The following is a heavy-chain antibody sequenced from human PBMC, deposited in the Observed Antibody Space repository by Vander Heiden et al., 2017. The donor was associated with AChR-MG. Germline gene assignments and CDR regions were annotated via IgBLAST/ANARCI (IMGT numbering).Heavy chain of an antibody. V-gene: IGHV1-69*01. CDR2: IIPILGTA. J-gene: IGHJ6*02. D-gene: IGHD3-3*01. Sequence: QVQLVQSGAEVKKPGSSVKVSCKASGGTFSSYAISWVRQAPGQGLEWMGGIIPILGTANYAQKFQGRVTITADESTSTAYMELSSLRSEDTAVYYCARDWSYDFWSGYYKSMDVWGQGTTVTVSS. CDR1: GGTFSSYA. CDR3: ARDWSYDFWSGYYKSMDV.